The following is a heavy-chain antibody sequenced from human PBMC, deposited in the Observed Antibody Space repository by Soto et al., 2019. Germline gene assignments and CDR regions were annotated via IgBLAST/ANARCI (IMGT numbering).Heavy chain of an antibody. CDR1: GFTFRTYW. D-gene: IGHD5-18*01. CDR2: INQDGSEK. Sequence: EVQLVESGGGLVQPGGSLRPSCGASGFTFRTYWLSWVRQVPGKGLEWVANINQDGSEKNYVDSVKGRFTISRDNAKNSLQLQMSSLRAEDPALYYCARDGSTSWYSYDYHGMDVWGQGTTVTVSS. CDR3: ARDGSTSWYSYDYHGMDV. J-gene: IGHJ6*02. V-gene: IGHV3-7*05.